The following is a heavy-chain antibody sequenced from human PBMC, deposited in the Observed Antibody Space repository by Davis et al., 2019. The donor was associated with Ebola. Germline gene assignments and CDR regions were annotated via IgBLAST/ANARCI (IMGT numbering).Heavy chain of an antibody. D-gene: IGHD4-11*01. CDR3: AKDSHDYSNYGYFDY. V-gene: IGHV3-23*01. J-gene: IGHJ4*02. CDR2: ISGSGVST. Sequence: GESLKISCAASGFTFSNAWMSWVRQAPGKGLEWVSSISGSGVSTYYADSVKGRFTISRDTSRNTLYLQMNSLRAEDTAVYFCAKDSHDYSNYGYFDYWGQGTRVTVSS. CDR1: GFTFSNAW.